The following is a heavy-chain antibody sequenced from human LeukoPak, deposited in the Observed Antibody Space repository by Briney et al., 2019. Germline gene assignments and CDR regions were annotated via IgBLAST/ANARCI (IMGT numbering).Heavy chain of an antibody. CDR1: GFICSPYW. CDR2: INPDGSDI. Sequence: GGSLRLSCVASGFICSPYWMAWIRQSPGQGLEFVANINPDGSDINYVDSVKGRFIISRDNAKNSLYLQMDSLRAEDTAVYYCAKEGAYPIITYDSWGQGALVTVSS. J-gene: IGHJ5*01. CDR3: AKEGAYPIITYDS. V-gene: IGHV3-7*01. D-gene: IGHD3-10*01.